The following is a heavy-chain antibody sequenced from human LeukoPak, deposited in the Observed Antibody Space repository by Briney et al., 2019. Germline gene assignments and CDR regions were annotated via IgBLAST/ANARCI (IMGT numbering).Heavy chain of an antibody. J-gene: IGHJ4*02. CDR1: GRSFSGYY. CDR3: ARGATTYFDY. Sequence: SETLSLTCAVYGRSFSGYYWSWIRQPPGKGLEWIGEINHSGSTNYNPSLKSRVTISVDTSKNQFSLQLNSVTPEDTAVYYCARGATTYFDYWGQGTLVTVSS. V-gene: IGHV4-34*01. CDR2: INHSGST. D-gene: IGHD5-12*01.